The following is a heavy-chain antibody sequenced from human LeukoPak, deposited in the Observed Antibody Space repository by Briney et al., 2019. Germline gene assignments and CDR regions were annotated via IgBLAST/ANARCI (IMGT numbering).Heavy chain of an antibody. Sequence: GGSLRLSCAVSGLTFSRYAMSWVRQAPGKGLEWVSAISESGSGTYYADSVKGRFTISRDNSKDTLSLQMNSLRAEDTAVYYCAKDIAQGYTLGSIEQDYWGQGTLVTVSS. CDR3: AKDIAQGYTLGSIEQDY. D-gene: IGHD5-18*01. J-gene: IGHJ4*02. V-gene: IGHV3-23*01. CDR2: ISESGSGT. CDR1: GLTFSRYA.